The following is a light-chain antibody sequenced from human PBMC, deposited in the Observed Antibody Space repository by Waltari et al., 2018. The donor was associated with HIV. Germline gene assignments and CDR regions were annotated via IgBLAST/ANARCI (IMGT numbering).Light chain of an antibody. Sequence: IVLTQSPGTLSLSPGARATLSCRASQSVRTSYLTWYQQKPGQAPRLLIYGASTRAAGGPARFSGSGSGTDFSLIISRLEPEDFAVYYCQQFGSSALTFGGGTKVEIK. J-gene: IGKJ4*01. CDR1: QSVRTSY. V-gene: IGKV3-20*01. CDR3: QQFGSSALT. CDR2: GAS.